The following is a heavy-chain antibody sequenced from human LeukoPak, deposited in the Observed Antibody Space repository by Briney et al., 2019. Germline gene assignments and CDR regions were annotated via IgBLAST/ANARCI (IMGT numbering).Heavy chain of an antibody. D-gene: IGHD1-14*01. CDR3: ARVQGGGFRTADY. J-gene: IGHJ4*02. Sequence: GGSLRLSCAASGFTFSSYGMHWVRQAPGKGLEWVAVISYDGSNKYYADSVKGRFTISRDNSKNTLFLQMNSLRTEDTAVYFCARVQGGGFRTADYWGQGTLVTVSS. CDR1: GFTFSSYG. V-gene: IGHV3-30*03. CDR2: ISYDGSNK.